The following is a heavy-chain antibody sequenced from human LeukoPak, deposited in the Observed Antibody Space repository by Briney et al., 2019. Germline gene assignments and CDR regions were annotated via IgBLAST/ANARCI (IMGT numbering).Heavy chain of an antibody. Sequence: ASVKVSCKASGFTFTSHDFNWVRQATGQGLEWMGWINAGNGNTKYSQKFQGRVTITRDTSASTAYMELSSLRSEDTAVYYCARQVGATSPGVEYWGQGTLVTVSS. CDR1: GFTFTSHD. J-gene: IGHJ4*02. D-gene: IGHD1-26*01. V-gene: IGHV1-3*01. CDR3: ARQVGATSPGVEY. CDR2: INAGNGNT.